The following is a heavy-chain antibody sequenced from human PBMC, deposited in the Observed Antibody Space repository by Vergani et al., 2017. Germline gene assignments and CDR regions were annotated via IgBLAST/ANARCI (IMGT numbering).Heavy chain of an antibody. J-gene: IGHJ6*02. Sequence: QVQLQESGPGLVKPSQTLSLTCTVSGGSISSGGYYWSWIRQHPGKGLEWIGEINHSGSTNYNPSLKSRVTIAVDTSKNQFSLKLGSVTAADTAVYYCARGGGYYYGAKLLGAYYGMDVWGQGTTVTVSS. D-gene: IGHD3-10*01. V-gene: IGHV4-31*03. CDR1: GGSISSGGYY. CDR3: ARGGGYYYGAKLLGAYYGMDV. CDR2: INHSGST.